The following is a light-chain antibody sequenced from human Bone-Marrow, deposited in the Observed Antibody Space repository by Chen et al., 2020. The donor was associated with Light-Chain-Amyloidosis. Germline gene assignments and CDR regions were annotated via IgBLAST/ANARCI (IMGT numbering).Light chain of an antibody. J-gene: IGLJ3*02. V-gene: IGLV6-57*01. CDR2: EDD. CDR3: QSYQGSSQGV. CDR1: SGSIATNY. Sequence: NFMLTQPHSVSESPGKTVNISCTRSSGSIATNYVQWYQQRPGRSPTTVIYEDDQSPSGVPDRFSGSIDRSSNSASLTISGLKTEDEADYYCQSYQGSSQGVFGGGTKLTVL.